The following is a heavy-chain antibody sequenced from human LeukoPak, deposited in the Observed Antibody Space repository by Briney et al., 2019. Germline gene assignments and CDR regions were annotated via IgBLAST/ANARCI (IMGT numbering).Heavy chain of an antibody. CDR1: GGSFSGYY. CDR3: ARGPQYYFDY. Sequence: SETLSLTCAVYGGSFSGYYWSWIRQPPGKGLEWIGEINHSGSTNYNPSLKSRVTLSVDTSKNQFSLKLSSVTAADTAVYYCARGPQYYFDYWGQGTLVTVSS. D-gene: IGHD5-24*01. J-gene: IGHJ4*02. CDR2: INHSGST. V-gene: IGHV4-34*01.